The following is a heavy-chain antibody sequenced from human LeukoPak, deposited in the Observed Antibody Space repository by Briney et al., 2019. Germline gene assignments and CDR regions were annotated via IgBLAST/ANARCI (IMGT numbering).Heavy chain of an antibody. D-gene: IGHD6-19*01. CDR3: SSSVFYSSGWYGGY. CDR2: ISATAGNT. CDR1: GFTFSSYA. Sequence: GGSLRLSCAASGFTFSSYAMSWVRQAPGKGLEWVSLISATAGNTYYADSVKGRFTISRDNSKNTLYLHMNSLRAEDTAIYYCSSSVFYSSGWYGGYWGQGTLVTVSS. V-gene: IGHV3-23*01. J-gene: IGHJ4*02.